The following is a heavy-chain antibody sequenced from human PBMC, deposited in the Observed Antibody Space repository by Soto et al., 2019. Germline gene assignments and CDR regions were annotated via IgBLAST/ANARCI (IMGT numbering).Heavy chain of an antibody. J-gene: IGHJ4*02. D-gene: IGHD2-15*01. CDR1: GFTFNSYA. CDR2: ISGIGTDT. V-gene: IGHV3-23*01. Sequence: EVQVLESGGGLVQYGGSLRLSCAASGFTFNSYAMTWVRQAPGKGLEWVSVISGIGTDTYYADSVKGQFTISRDNSNNALYMQMNSLRGEDTAIYYCAKALSSGGNCYSGLSNWGQGTLVTVSS. CDR3: AKALSSGGNCYSGLSN.